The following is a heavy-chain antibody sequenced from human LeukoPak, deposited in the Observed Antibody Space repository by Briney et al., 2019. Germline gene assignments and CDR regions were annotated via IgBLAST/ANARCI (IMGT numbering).Heavy chain of an antibody. V-gene: IGHV4-4*02. J-gene: IGHJ5*02. Sequence: SSETLSLTCAVSGDSISNSHWWSWVRQPPGKGLEWIGVIYLTGDTDYNPSLKSRVTISVDTSKNQFSLKLSSVTAADTAVYYCARGPYCSSTSCYTQGWFDPWGQGTLVTVSS. D-gene: IGHD2-2*02. CDR3: ARGPYCSSTSCYTQGWFDP. CDR1: GDSISNSHW. CDR2: IYLTGDT.